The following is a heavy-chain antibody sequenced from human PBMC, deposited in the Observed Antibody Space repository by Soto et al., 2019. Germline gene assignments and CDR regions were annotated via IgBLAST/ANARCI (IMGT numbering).Heavy chain of an antibody. CDR3: ARGYDSSGYYHY. V-gene: IGHV1-69*02. D-gene: IGHD3-22*01. CDR1: GGTFSSYA. J-gene: IGHJ4*02. CDR2: IIPILGVA. Sequence: QVQLVQSGAEVKKPGSSVKVSCKPSGGTFSSYAFTWVRQAPGQGLEWMGKIIPILGVAQYAHKFQGRVTITADKSTSTAYMELSSLSSEDTAVYYCARGYDSSGYYHYWGQGTLVAVSS.